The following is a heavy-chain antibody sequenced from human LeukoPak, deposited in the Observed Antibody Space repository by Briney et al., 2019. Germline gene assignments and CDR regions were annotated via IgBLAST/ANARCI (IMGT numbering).Heavy chain of an antibody. V-gene: IGHV3-33*01. J-gene: IGHJ3*02. CDR1: GFTFSSYG. Sequence: GGSLRLSCAASGFTFSSYGMHWVRQAPGKGLEWVAVIWYDGSNKYYADSVKGRFTISRDNSKNTLYLQMNSLRAEDTAAYYCARDNPPPYSSGWEGAFDIWGQGTMVTVSS. CDR2: IWYDGSNK. CDR3: ARDNPPPYSSGWEGAFDI. D-gene: IGHD6-19*01.